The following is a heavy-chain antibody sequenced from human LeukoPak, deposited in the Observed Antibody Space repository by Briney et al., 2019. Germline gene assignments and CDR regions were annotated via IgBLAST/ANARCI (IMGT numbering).Heavy chain of an antibody. Sequence: GGSLRLSCAASGFTFSDHYLSWIRQAPGKGLEWISYIRGSSADTNYAASVKGRFSISRDNTKNSLYLQMNSLRAEDAAVYYCARAIRTTLTDFDYWGQGTRVTVSS. D-gene: IGHD4-17*01. CDR3: ARAIRTTLTDFDY. J-gene: IGHJ4*02. CDR1: GFTFSDHY. CDR2: IRGSSADT. V-gene: IGHV3-11*03.